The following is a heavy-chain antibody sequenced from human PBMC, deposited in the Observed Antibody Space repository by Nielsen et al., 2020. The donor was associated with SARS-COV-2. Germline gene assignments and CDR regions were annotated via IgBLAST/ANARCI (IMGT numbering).Heavy chain of an antibody. J-gene: IGHJ4*02. CDR3: ARAPDYGDSSFDY. CDR1: GFTFSSYG. V-gene: IGHV3-33*08. Sequence: GGSLRLSCAASGFTFSSYGMHWVRQAPGKGLEWVAVIWYDGSNKYYADSVKGRFTISRDNSKNTLYLQMNSLRAEDTAVYYCARAPDYGDSSFDYWGQGTLVTVSS. CDR2: IWYDGSNK. D-gene: IGHD4-17*01.